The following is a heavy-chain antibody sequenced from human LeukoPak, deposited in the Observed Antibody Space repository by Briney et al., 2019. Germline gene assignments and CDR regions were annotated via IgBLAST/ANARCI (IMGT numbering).Heavy chain of an antibody. J-gene: IGHJ5*02. Sequence: PGGSLRLSCAASEFTFSNYWMSCVRQAPGKGLEWVAVISYDGSNKYYADSVKGRFTISRDNSKNTLYLQMNSLRAEDTAVYYCAREKRYSKNWFDPWGQGTLVTVSS. D-gene: IGHD6-13*01. CDR3: AREKRYSKNWFDP. V-gene: IGHV3-30-3*01. CDR2: ISYDGSNK. CDR1: EFTFSNYW.